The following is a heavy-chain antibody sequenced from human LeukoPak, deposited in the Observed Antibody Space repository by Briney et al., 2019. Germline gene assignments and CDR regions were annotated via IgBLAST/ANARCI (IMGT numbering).Heavy chain of an antibody. V-gene: IGHV4-59*12. CDR2: IYYSGST. Sequence: SETLSLTCTVSGGSISSYYWSWIRQPPGKGLEWIGYIYYSGSTNYNPSLKSRVTISVDTSKNQFSLKLSSVTAADTAVYYCARPGYCSGGSCFNRARFDYWGQGTLVTVSS. CDR3: ARPGYCSGGSCFNRARFDY. J-gene: IGHJ4*02. CDR1: GGSISSYY. D-gene: IGHD2-15*01.